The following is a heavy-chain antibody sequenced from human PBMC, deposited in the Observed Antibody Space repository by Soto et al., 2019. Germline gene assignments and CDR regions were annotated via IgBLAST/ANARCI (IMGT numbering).Heavy chain of an antibody. D-gene: IGHD2-15*01. CDR3: ARHCYCSGGSCYCQPGFDY. CDR1: GGSISSSSYY. Sequence: SETLSLTCTVSGGSISSSSYYWGWIRQPPGKGLEWIGSIYYSGSTYYNPSLKSRVTISVDTSKNQFSLKLSSVTAADTAVYYCARHCYCSGGSCYCQPGFDYWGQGTLVTVSS. J-gene: IGHJ4*02. V-gene: IGHV4-39*01. CDR2: IYYSGST.